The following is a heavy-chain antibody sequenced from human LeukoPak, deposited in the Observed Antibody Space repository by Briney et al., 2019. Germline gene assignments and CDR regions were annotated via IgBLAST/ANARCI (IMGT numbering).Heavy chain of an antibody. CDR3: ARDGPKGDYTAFDI. J-gene: IGHJ3*02. CDR1: GFSLSDHH. D-gene: IGHD3-16*01. Sequence: GGSLRLSCGASGFSLSDHHIDWVRQAPGRGLEWVGRTRDRTRRYTTEYAPSVKGRFTISRDESKNSVDLQMNSLRTEDAAVYYCARDGPKGDYTAFDIWGQGTVVTVSS. CDR2: TRDRTRRYTT. V-gene: IGHV3-72*01.